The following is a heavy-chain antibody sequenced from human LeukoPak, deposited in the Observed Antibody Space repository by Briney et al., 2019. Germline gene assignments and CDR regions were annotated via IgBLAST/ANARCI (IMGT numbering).Heavy chain of an antibody. V-gene: IGHV1-2*02. Sequence: ASVTVSCKASGYTFTGYYMHWVRQAPGQGLEWMGWINPNSGGTNYAQKFQGRVTMTRDTSISTAYMELSRLRSGDTAVYYCAKMGITMVRGVIGYYYMDVWGKGTTVTVSS. J-gene: IGHJ6*03. CDR2: INPNSGGT. D-gene: IGHD3-10*01. CDR1: GYTFTGYY. CDR3: AKMGITMVRGVIGYYYMDV.